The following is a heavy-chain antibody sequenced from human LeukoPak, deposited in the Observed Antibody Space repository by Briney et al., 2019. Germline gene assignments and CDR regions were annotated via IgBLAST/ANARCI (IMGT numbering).Heavy chain of an antibody. J-gene: IGHJ5*02. Sequence: ASVSVSFKASVYSFTAYYINWGRQAPGQGGEWMGWLNPKSGGTNYAQKFQGRVPMTRDTSISTAYLEVSRLRSDDTAVYYCARAKSQDCSIVNCQERFDPWGQGTLVTVSS. D-gene: IGHD2-2*01. V-gene: IGHV1-2*02. CDR3: ARAKSQDCSIVNCQERFDP. CDR2: LNPKSGGT. CDR1: VYSFTAYY.